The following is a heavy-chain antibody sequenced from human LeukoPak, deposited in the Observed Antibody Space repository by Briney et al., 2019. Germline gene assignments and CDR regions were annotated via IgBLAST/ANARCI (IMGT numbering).Heavy chain of an antibody. CDR3: ARGSVGDWLDTPHA. J-gene: IGHJ4*02. Sequence: SETLSLTCTVSGGSISSSSYYWGWIRQPPGKGLEWIGSIYYSGSTYYNPSLKSRVTISVDTSKNQFSLKLSSVTAADTAVYYCARGSVGDWLDTPHAWGQGTLVTVSS. CDR1: GGSISSSSYY. D-gene: IGHD5-18*01. V-gene: IGHV4-39*07. CDR2: IYYSGST.